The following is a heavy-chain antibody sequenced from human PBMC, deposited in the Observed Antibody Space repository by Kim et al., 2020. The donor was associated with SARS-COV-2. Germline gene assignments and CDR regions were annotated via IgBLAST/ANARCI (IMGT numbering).Heavy chain of an antibody. J-gene: IGHJ4*02. CDR1: GFTFTDYA. D-gene: IGHD3-3*01. CDR3: AKGLGWSAYSDFDY. Sequence: GGSLRLSCAVSGFTFTDYAMTWVRQGPGQGLEWVSGIGGGGSSTTHYADSVKGRFTISRDNSKNTVFLHMSGLRAEDTALYFCAKGLGWSAYSDFDYWGQGTLVTVSS. CDR2: IGGGGSSTT. V-gene: IGHV3-23*01.